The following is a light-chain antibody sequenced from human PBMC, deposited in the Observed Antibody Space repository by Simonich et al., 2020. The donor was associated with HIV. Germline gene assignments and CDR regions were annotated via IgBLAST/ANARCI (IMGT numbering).Light chain of an antibody. CDR1: KSISSW. CDR2: KAS. Sequence: DIQMTQSPSTLSASVGDRVTITCRASKSISSWLAWYQQKPGKAPKLLSYKASSLERGVPSRFSGSGSGTQFTLTISSLQPDDFATYYCQQYNSYPFTFGQGTKLEIK. CDR3: QQYNSYPFT. V-gene: IGKV1-5*03. J-gene: IGKJ2*01.